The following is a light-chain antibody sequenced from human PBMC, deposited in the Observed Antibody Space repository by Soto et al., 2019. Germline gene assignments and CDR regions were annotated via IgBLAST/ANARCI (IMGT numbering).Light chain of an antibody. J-gene: IGLJ2*01. CDR3: SSRTSTSTLL. Sequence: QSVLTQPASVSGSPGQSITISCSGTSSDVGSYNYVSWYQQHPGKAPKLLIYDVTDRPSGISNRFSGSKSGNTASLTISGLQAEDEADYYCSSRTSTSTLLFGGGTQLTVL. CDR2: DVT. V-gene: IGLV2-14*03. CDR1: SSDVGSYNY.